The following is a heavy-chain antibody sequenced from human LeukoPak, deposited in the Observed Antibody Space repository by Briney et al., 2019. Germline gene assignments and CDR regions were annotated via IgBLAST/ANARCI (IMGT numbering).Heavy chain of an antibody. D-gene: IGHD6-13*01. CDR2: IYSGGST. CDR3: AKDEYIEPYIAAAVDY. J-gene: IGHJ4*02. CDR1: GFTVSSNY. V-gene: IGHV3-66*01. Sequence: GGSLRLSCAASGFTVSSNYMSWVRQAPGKGLEWVSVIYSGGSTYYADSVKGRFTISRDNSKNTLYLQMNSLRAEDTAVYYCAKDEYIEPYIAAAVDYWGQGTLVTVSS.